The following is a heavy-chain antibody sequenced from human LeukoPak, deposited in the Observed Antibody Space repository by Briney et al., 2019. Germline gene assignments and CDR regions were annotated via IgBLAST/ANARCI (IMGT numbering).Heavy chain of an antibody. Sequence: SETLSLTCAVYGGSFSGYYWSWVRPPPGKRLEWIGEIHHSGSTNYNPSLKSRVTISVDTSKNQFSRKLSSVTAADTAVYYCARGRYSYGSKFFDYWGQGTLVTVSS. V-gene: IGHV4-34*01. J-gene: IGHJ4*02. D-gene: IGHD5-18*01. CDR3: ARGRYSYGSKFFDY. CDR2: IHHSGST. CDR1: GGSFSGYY.